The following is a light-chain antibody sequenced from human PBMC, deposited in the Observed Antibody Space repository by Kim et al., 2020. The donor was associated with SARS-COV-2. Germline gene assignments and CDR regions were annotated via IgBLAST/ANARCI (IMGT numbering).Light chain of an antibody. CDR2: SNN. CDR1: SSNIGSNN. Sequence: ELTQPPSASGTPGQRVTISCSGSSSNIGSNNVVWYQQLPGAAPNLLFYSNNQRPSGIHYRFSGSRSGTSASLASSGLQAGDEADYYCAVWDDSLKQGVFGGGTQLTVL. CDR3: AVWDDSLKQGV. J-gene: IGLJ3*02. V-gene: IGLV1-44*01.